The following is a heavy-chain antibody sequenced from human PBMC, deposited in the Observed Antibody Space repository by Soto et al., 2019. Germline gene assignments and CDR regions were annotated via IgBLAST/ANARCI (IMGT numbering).Heavy chain of an antibody. CDR1: GFSLTTSGVG. D-gene: IGHD3-3*01. CDR3: AHRVLRTVFGLVTTTAIYFDF. J-gene: IGHJ4*02. CDR2: IYWDDDK. Sequence: QITLNESGPTQVKPRQTLTLTCTFSGFSLTTSGVGVGWIRQSPGKAPEWLALIYWDDDKRYSPSLKSRLTITKDTYKNQVVLTMADLDPADKSTYYCAHRVLRTVFGLVTTTAIYFDFWGQGTPVAVSS. V-gene: IGHV2-5*02.